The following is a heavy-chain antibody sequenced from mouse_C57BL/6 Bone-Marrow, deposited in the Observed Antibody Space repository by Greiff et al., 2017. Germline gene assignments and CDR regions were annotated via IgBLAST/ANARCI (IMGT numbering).Heavy chain of an antibody. CDR3: ARPYYSNYWYFDV. V-gene: IGHV1-55*01. CDR2: IYPGSGST. Sequence: QVQLQQPGAELVKPGASVKMSCKASGYTFTRFWITWVKPRPGQGLEWIGDIYPGSGSTNYNETFKSKATLTVGTSSSTAYMQHSSLTSEDSAVYDCARPYYSNYWYFDVWGTGTTVTVSS. J-gene: IGHJ1*03. CDR1: GYTFTRFW. D-gene: IGHD2-5*01.